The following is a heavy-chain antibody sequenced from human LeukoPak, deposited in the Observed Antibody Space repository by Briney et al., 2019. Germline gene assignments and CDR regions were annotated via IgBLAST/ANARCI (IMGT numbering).Heavy chain of an antibody. D-gene: IGHD6-19*01. J-gene: IGHJ6*02. CDR1: GGSISSGGYY. V-gene: IGHV4-31*03. Sequence: SQTLSLTCTVSGGSISSGGYYWSWVRQHPGKGLAWIGHIYYSGSTYYNPSLKSRLTISVDTSKNQFSLKLSSVTAADTAVYYCARAGLARPNYYGMDVWGQGSTVTVSS. CDR3: ARAGLARPNYYGMDV. CDR2: IYYSGST.